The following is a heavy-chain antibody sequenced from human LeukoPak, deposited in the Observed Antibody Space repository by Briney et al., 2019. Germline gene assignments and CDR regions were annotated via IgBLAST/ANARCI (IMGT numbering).Heavy chain of an antibody. J-gene: IGHJ4*02. CDR1: GFTVSSNY. Sequence: GGSLRLSCAASGFTVSSNYMSWVRQAPGKGLEWVSGISGSGANTYYADSVKGRFNISRDNSKNTLFLQMNSLRAEDTALYYCAKGGANNLYYFDYWGQETLVTVSS. CDR3: AKGGANNLYYFDY. V-gene: IGHV3-23*01. CDR2: ISGSGANT. D-gene: IGHD1-26*01.